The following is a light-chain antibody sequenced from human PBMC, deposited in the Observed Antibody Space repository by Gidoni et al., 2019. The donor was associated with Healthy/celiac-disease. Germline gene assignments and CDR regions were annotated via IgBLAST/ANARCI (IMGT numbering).Light chain of an antibody. Sequence: DIHLTHSPSTVSASVGDRVTITCRASQDISSWFAWYQQKPGKAPKLLIYEASSLQSGVPSRFSGSGSGTDFTLTISSLQPEDFATYYCQQANSYPLTFGQGTKLEIK. CDR3: QQANSYPLT. J-gene: IGKJ2*01. V-gene: IGKV1D-12*01. CDR1: QDISSW. CDR2: EAS.